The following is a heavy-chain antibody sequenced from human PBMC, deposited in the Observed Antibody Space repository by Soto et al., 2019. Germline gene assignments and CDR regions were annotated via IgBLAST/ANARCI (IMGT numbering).Heavy chain of an antibody. D-gene: IGHD3-3*01. V-gene: IGHV4-34*01. Sequence: SETLSLTCAVYGGSFSGYYWSWIRQPPGKGLEWIGEINHSGSTNYNPSLKSRVTISVETTKNQFSLKLSSVTAADTAVYFCSSFAPFWSGRFPQTDGMDVWGQGTTVTVSS. J-gene: IGHJ6*02. CDR3: SSFAPFWSGRFPQTDGMDV. CDR1: GGSFSGYY. CDR2: INHSGST.